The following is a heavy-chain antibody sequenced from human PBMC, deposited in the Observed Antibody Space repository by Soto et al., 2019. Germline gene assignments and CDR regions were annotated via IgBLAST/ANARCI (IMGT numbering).Heavy chain of an antibody. CDR3: ARSNYYYYGMDV. CDR1: GFTFSSYW. J-gene: IGHJ6*02. CDR2: INSDGSST. Sequence: AGGSLRLSCAASGFTFSSYWMHWVRQAPGKGLVWVSRINSDGSSTSYADSVKGRFTISRDNAKNTLYLQMNSLRAEDTAVYYCARSNYYYYGMDVWGQGTTVTVSS. V-gene: IGHV3-74*01.